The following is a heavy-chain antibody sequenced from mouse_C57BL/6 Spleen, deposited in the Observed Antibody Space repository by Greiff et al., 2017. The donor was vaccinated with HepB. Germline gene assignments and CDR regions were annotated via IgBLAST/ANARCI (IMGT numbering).Heavy chain of an antibody. CDR1: GYSITSGYY. D-gene: IGHD1-1*01. V-gene: IGHV3-6*01. J-gene: IGHJ1*03. CDR2: ISYDGSN. CDR3: ARRNTVVDHFDV. Sequence: DVKLQESGPGLVKPSQSLSLTCSVTGYSITSGYYWNWIRQFPGNKLEWMGYISYDGSNNYNPSLKNRISITRDTSKNQFFLKLNSVTTEDTATYYCARRNTVVDHFDVWGTGTTVTVSS.